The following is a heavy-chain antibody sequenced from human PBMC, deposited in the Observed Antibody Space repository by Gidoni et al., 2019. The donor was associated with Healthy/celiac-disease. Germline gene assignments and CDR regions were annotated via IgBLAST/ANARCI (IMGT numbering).Heavy chain of an antibody. CDR3: ARDGKDIVVVVPYYYYYGMDV. V-gene: IGHV3-33*01. CDR2: VWYDVSNK. CDR1: GCPFSSYG. Sequence: QVQLVESGGGVVQPGRALRLSCAASGCPFSSYGLYSVRQAPGKGLGWVAVVWYDVSNKYYAASVKGRFTISRDNSKNTLYLQMNSLIAEDTAVYYCARDGKDIVVVVPYYYYYGMDVWGQGTTVTVSS. J-gene: IGHJ6*02. D-gene: IGHD2-15*01.